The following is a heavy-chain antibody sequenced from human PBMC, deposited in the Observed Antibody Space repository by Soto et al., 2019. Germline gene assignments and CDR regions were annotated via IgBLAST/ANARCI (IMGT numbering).Heavy chain of an antibody. D-gene: IGHD5-12*01. J-gene: IGHJ5*02. CDR3: ARDIRLAAARVKWFDP. CDR2: INAGNGKK. Sequence: ASVKVSCKASGYPFTSYARHWVRQAPGQRREWMGWINAGNGKKKYSQKFQGRVTITRDTSASTAYMELSSLRSEDTAVYYCARDIRLAAARVKWFDPSGQGTLVPGSS. CDR1: GYPFTSYA. V-gene: IGHV1-3*01.